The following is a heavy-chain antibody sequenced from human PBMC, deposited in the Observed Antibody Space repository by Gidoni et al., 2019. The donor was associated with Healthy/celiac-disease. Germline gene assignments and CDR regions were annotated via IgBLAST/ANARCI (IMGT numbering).Heavy chain of an antibody. CDR2: INHSGST. V-gene: IGHV4-34*01. CDR3: ARGSHGSVRWFDP. Sequence: QVQLQQWGAGLLKPSETLSLTCAVYGGSFSGYYWSWIRQPPGKGLEWIGEINHSGSTNYNPSLKSRVTISVDTSKNQFSLKLSSVTAADTAVYYCARGSHGSVRWFDPWGQGTLVTVSS. D-gene: IGHD3-10*01. J-gene: IGHJ5*02. CDR1: GGSFSGYY.